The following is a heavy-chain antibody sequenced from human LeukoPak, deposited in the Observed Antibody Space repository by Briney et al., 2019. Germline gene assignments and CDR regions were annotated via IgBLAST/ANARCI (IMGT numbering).Heavy chain of an antibody. Sequence: GSLRLSCAASGFTFSSYSMNWVRQAPGKGLEWVSSISSSSSYIYYADSVKGRFTISRDNAKNSLYLQMNSLRAEDTAVYYCARSLLERIAVAGPPGDYWGQGTLVTVSS. D-gene: IGHD6-19*01. CDR1: GFTFSSYS. CDR3: ARSLLERIAVAGPPGDY. V-gene: IGHV3-21*01. J-gene: IGHJ4*02. CDR2: ISSSSSYI.